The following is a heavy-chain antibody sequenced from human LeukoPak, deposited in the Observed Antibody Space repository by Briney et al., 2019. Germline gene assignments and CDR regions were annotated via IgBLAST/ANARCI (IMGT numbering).Heavy chain of an antibody. Sequence: GSLRLSCAASGFTFSSYWMNWVRQAPGKGLEWVANIKQAGSEKNYVDSVKGRFTISRDNAENSLYLQMDSLRAEDTTVYYCARTATSKRSDGYYYGVDVWGQGTTVTVSS. J-gene: IGHJ6*02. CDR3: ARTATSKRSDGYYYGVDV. CDR2: IKQAGSEK. D-gene: IGHD1-26*01. V-gene: IGHV3-7*01. CDR1: GFTFSSYW.